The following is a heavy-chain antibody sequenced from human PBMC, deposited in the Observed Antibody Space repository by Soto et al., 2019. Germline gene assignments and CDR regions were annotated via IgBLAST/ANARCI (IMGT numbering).Heavy chain of an antibody. CDR1: GGSISSYY. V-gene: IGHV4-59*01. J-gene: IGHJ5*02. CDR3: ARAPGPMVRGVAPTNWFDP. D-gene: IGHD3-10*01. CDR2: IYYSGST. Sequence: SETLSLTCTVSGGSISSYYWSWIRQPPWKGLEWIGYIYYSGSTNYNPSLKSRVTISVDTSKNQFSLKLSSVTAADTAVYYCARAPGPMVRGVAPTNWFDPWGQGTLVTVSS.